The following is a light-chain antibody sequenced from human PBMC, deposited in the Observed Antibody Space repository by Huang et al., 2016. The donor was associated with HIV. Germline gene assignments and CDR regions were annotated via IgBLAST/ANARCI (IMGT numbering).Light chain of an antibody. CDR3: QQYYSHST. J-gene: IGKJ3*01. CDR2: TAS. Sequence: AIQMTQSPSSLSASTGDRITITCRASQDISNFLAWYQQKPGKPPKLLIHTASLLHSGVPSRFNASGSGTDFTLTVTCLQSEDFASYYCQQYYSHSTFGPGTRV. CDR1: QDISNF. V-gene: IGKV1-8*01.